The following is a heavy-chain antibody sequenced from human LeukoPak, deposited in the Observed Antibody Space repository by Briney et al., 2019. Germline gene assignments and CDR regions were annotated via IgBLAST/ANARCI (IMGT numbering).Heavy chain of an antibody. J-gene: IGHJ4*02. CDR2: MDKSGGT. Sequence: PSETLSLTCTVSGGSISGFYWSWIRQPPGKGLEWIGYMDKSGGTTYNPSLKSRVTISVDTPKNQFSLNLSPVTAADTAVYYCARDYSKGGGFDFWGQGTLVTVSS. CDR3: ARDYSKGGGFDF. CDR1: GGSISGFY. V-gene: IGHV4-59*01. D-gene: IGHD4-11*01.